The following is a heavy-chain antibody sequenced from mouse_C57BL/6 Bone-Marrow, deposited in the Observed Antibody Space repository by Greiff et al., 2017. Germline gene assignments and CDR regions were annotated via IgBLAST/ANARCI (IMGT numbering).Heavy chain of an antibody. CDR2: ISYSGST. J-gene: IGHJ4*01. Sequence: DVKLQESGPGLAKPSQTLFLTCSVTGYSITSDYWNWIRKFPGNKLEYMGYISYSGSTYYNPSLKSRISITRDTSKNQYYLQLNSVTTEDTATYYCARFYYEASYAMDYWGQGTSVTVSS. V-gene: IGHV3-8*01. D-gene: IGHD1-1*01. CDR1: GYSITSDY. CDR3: ARFYYEASYAMDY.